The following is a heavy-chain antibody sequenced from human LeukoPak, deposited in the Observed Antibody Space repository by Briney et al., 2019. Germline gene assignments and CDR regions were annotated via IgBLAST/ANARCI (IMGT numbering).Heavy chain of an antibody. CDR2: IYYSGST. Sequence: PSETLSLTCTVSGGSISSGGYYWSWIRQHPGKGLEWIGYIYYSGSTYYNPSLKSRVTISVDTSKNQFSLKLSSVTAADTAVYYCAKEWDPTYDFWSGYSPYYFDYWGQGTLVTVSS. J-gene: IGHJ4*02. CDR3: AKEWDPTYDFWSGYSPYYFDY. D-gene: IGHD3-3*01. CDR1: GGSISSGGYY. V-gene: IGHV4-31*03.